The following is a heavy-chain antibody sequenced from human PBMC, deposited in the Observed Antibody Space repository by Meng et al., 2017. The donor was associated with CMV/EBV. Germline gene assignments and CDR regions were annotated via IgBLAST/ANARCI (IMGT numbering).Heavy chain of an antibody. Sequence: SVKVSCKASGGTFSSYAISWVRQAPGQGLEWMGGIIPIFGTANYEQKFQGRVTITTDESTSTAYMELSSLRSEDTAVYYCARVKYYYDSSGSGGAFDIWGQGTMVTVSS. V-gene: IGHV1-69*05. CDR2: IIPIFGTA. J-gene: IGHJ3*02. D-gene: IGHD3-22*01. CDR1: GGTFSSYA. CDR3: ARVKYYYDSSGSGGAFDI.